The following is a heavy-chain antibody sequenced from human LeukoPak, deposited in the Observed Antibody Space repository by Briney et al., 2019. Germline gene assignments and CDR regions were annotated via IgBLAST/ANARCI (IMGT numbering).Heavy chain of an antibody. J-gene: IGHJ4*02. Sequence: PGGSLRLSCAASGFTFSSYGMHWVRQAPGKGLEWVAVISYDGSNKYYADSVKGRFTISRDNSKNTLYLQMYSLRAEDTAVYYCTYSGSQKFDYWGQGTLVTVSS. CDR3: TYSGSQKFDY. V-gene: IGHV3-30*03. D-gene: IGHD1-26*01. CDR2: ISYDGSNK. CDR1: GFTFSSYG.